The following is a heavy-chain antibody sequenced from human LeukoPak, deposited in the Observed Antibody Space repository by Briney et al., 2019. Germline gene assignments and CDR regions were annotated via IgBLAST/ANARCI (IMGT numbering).Heavy chain of an antibody. D-gene: IGHD6-19*01. CDR2: IKRDGSEK. Sequence: GGSLRLSCAASGFTLSSYWMSWFRQAPGKGLEWVANIKRDGSEKYYVDSVKGRFTISRDNAKNSLFLQMSSLRVEDTAVYYCVRDDGAVKPCWGQGTLVTVSS. J-gene: IGHJ4*02. V-gene: IGHV3-7*01. CDR3: VRDDGAVKPC. CDR1: GFTLSSYW.